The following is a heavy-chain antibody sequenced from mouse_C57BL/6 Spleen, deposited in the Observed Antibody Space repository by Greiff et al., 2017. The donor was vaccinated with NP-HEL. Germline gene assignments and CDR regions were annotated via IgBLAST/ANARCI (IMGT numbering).Heavy chain of an antibody. V-gene: IGHV1-52*01. J-gene: IGHJ2*01. CDR2: IDPSDSET. CDR3: ARVGKGDYFDY. Sequence: QVQLQQPGAELVRPGSSVKLSCKASGYTFTSYWMHWVKQRPIQGLEWIGNIDPSDSETHYNQKFKDKATLTVDKSSSTAYMQLSSLTSEDSAVYYCARVGKGDYFDYWGQGTTLTVSS. D-gene: IGHD4-1*01. CDR1: GYTFTSYW.